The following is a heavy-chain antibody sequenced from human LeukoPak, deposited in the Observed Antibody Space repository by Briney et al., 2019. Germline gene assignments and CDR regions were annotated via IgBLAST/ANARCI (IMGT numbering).Heavy chain of an antibody. CDR2: ISSSSSTI. D-gene: IGHD2-2*01. CDR1: GFTFSSYS. Sequence: GGSLRLSCAASGFTFSSYSMNWVRQAPGNGLEWVSYISSSSSTIYYADSVKGRFTISRDNAKNSLYLQMNSLRDEDTAVYYCARDMCSSTSCSSNAFDIWGQGTMVTVSS. CDR3: ARDMCSSTSCSSNAFDI. V-gene: IGHV3-48*02. J-gene: IGHJ3*02.